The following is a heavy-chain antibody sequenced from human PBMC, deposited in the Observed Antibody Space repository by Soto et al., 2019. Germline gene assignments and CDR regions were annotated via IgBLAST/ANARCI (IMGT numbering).Heavy chain of an antibody. CDR3: ARLDDSSGYYGNIWFDP. V-gene: IGHV1-69*13. CDR1: GGTFSSYA. CDR2: IIPIFGTA. Sequence: SVKVSCKASGGTFSSYAISWVRQAPGQGLEWMGGIIPIFGTANYAQKFQGRVTITADESTSTAYMELSSLRSEDTAVYYCARLDDSSGYYGNIWFDPWGQGTLVTVSS. D-gene: IGHD3-22*01. J-gene: IGHJ5*02.